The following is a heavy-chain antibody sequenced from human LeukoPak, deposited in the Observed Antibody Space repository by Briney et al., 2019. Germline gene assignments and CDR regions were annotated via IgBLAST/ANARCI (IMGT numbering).Heavy chain of an antibody. V-gene: IGHV4-61*02. CDR1: GDSISSGDYY. Sequence: QPSETLSLTCTVSGDSISSGDYYWSWIRQPAGKGLEWIGRISSSGSTNYNPYLKSRVTISVDTSKHQFSLKLSSVTAADTAVYYCARVGDVWFGEYYFDYWGQGTLVTVSS. CDR3: ARVGDVWFGEYYFDY. J-gene: IGHJ4*02. D-gene: IGHD3-10*01. CDR2: ISSSGST.